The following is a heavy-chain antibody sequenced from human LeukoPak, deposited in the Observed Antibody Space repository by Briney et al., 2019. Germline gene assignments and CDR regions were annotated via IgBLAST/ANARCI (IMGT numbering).Heavy chain of an antibody. D-gene: IGHD1-26*01. J-gene: IGHJ4*02. CDR2: ISSSSSYI. V-gene: IGHV3-21*01. Sequence: KPGGSLRLSCAASGFTFSSYIMNWVRQAPGKGLEWVSSISSSSSYIYYADSVKGRFTISRDNAKNSLYLQMNSLRAEDTAVYYCATWVVGAVFDYWGQGTLVTVFS. CDR1: GFTFSSYI. CDR3: ATWVVGAVFDY.